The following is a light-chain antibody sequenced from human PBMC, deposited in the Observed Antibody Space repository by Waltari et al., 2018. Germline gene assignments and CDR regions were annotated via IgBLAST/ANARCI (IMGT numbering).Light chain of an antibody. J-gene: IGLJ1*01. Sequence: QSALTQPPSASGSPGQSVTISCTGTSSDVGGYDYVSWYQQHPGNAPKHMIYDVNKRPSGVPDRLSGSKSGNTASRTVSGLQAEDEADYFCNSYAGSKHYVFGTGTKVTVL. CDR3: NSYAGSKHYV. CDR2: DVN. V-gene: IGLV2-8*01. CDR1: SSDVGGYDY.